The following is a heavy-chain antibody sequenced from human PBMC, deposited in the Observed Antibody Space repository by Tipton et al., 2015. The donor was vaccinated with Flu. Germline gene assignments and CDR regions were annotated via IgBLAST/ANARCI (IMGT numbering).Heavy chain of an antibody. CDR2: IRRKVYGGTT. Sequence: RSLRLSCTASGFTFGDFAMSWFRQAPGQGLDWVGIIRRKVYGGTTEYAASVKGRFTISRDDSKSIAYLQMNSLRTEDTAVYYCSRSYYDSSGYLEAFDIWGQGTMVTVSS. CDR1: GFTFGDFA. D-gene: IGHD3-22*01. J-gene: IGHJ3*02. CDR3: SRSYYDSSGYLEAFDI. V-gene: IGHV3-49*03.